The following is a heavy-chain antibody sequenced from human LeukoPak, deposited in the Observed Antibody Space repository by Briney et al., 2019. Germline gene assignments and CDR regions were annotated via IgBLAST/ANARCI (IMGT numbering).Heavy chain of an antibody. CDR1: GYTFTSYY. V-gene: IGHV1-46*01. Sequence: VASVKVSCKASGYTFTSYYMHWVRQAPGQGLEWMGIINPSGGSTSYAQKFQGRVTMTRDTSTSTVYMELSSLRSEDTAVYYCARDLMWSMVRGVCDYWGQGTLVTVSS. J-gene: IGHJ4*02. CDR3: ARDLMWSMVRGVCDY. D-gene: IGHD3-10*01. CDR2: INPSGGST.